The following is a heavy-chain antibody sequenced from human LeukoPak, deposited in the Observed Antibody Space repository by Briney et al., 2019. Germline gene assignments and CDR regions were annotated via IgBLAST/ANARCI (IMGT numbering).Heavy chain of an antibody. CDR3: ARDRHKYNYDSGGYPPY. D-gene: IGHD3-22*01. CDR1: GFTFSSYS. V-gene: IGHV3-21*01. J-gene: IGHJ4*02. CDR2: ISSSSSYI. Sequence: GGSLRLSCAASGFTFSSYSMNWVRQAPGKGLEWVSSISSSSSYIYSADSVKGRFTISRDNAKNSLYLQMNTLRAEDTAVYYCARDRHKYNYDSGGYPPYWGQGTLVTVSS.